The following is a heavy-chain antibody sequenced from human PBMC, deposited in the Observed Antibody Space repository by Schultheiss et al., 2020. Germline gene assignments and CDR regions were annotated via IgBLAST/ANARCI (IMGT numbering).Heavy chain of an antibody. CDR1: GFTFSSYG. CDR3: ARDPRIDAIIVYYYYGMDV. D-gene: IGHD3-22*01. Sequence: GGSLRLSCAASGFTFSSYGMHWVRQAPGKGLEWVAVIWYDGSNKYYADSVKGRFTISRDNSKNTLYLQMNSLRAEDTAVYYCARDPRIDAIIVYYYYGMDVWGQGTTVNVSS. CDR2: IWYDGSNK. V-gene: IGHV3-30*19. J-gene: IGHJ6*02.